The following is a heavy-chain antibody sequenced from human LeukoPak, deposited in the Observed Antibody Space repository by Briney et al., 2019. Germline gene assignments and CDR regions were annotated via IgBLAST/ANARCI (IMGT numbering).Heavy chain of an antibody. CDR3: APTQYYDSSGYQYAFDI. CDR2: FDPEDGET. CDR1: GYTLTELS. V-gene: IGHV1-24*01. J-gene: IGHJ3*02. Sequence: AASVKVSCKVSGYTLTELSMHWVRQAPGKGLEWMGGFDPEDGETIYAQKFQGRVTMTEDTSTDTAYMELSSLRSEDTAVYYCAPTQYYDSSGYQYAFDIWGQGTMVTVSS. D-gene: IGHD3-22*01.